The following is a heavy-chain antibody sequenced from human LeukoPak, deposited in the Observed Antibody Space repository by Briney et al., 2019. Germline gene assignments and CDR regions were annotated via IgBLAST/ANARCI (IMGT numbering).Heavy chain of an antibody. CDR2: IGEEKSGSWT. CDR3: AKAGVISGWDY. V-gene: IGHV3-23*01. CDR1: GFTLSNYS. J-gene: IGHJ4*02. Sequence: GGSLRLSCAASGFTLSNYSMGWVRQAPVKGLEWLSAIGEEKSGSWTKSADSVKGRFTISRDNSENTLYLQMDSLTVEDTAVYYCAKAGVISGWDYWGQGVLVTVSS. D-gene: IGHD3-3*02.